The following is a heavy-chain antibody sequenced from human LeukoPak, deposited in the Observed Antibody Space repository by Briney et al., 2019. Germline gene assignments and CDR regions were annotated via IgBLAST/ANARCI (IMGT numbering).Heavy chain of an antibody. Sequence: SETLSLTCTVSGGSISSYYWSWVRQPPGKGLEWIGYIYYSGSTNYNASLKSRVTISVDTSKNKFSLKLSSVTAADTAVYYCARSITMIVGEFDLWGRGTLVTVSS. J-gene: IGHJ2*01. V-gene: IGHV4-59*01. CDR1: GGSISSYY. CDR3: ARSITMIVGEFDL. CDR2: IYYSGST. D-gene: IGHD3-22*01.